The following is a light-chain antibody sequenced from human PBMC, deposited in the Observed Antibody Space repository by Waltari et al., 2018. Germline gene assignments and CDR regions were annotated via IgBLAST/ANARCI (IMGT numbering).Light chain of an antibody. CDR1: GNDVGGYNY. CDR2: EVN. J-gene: IGLJ2*01. CDR3: SSYAGGNNLV. Sequence: QSALTQPPSASGSPGQSVTISCTGSGNDVGGYNYVSWYQQHPGKAPKLLIHEVNKWPSGAPDRFSGSKSGNTASLNVSGLQAEDEADYYCSSYAGGNNLVFGGGTKLTVL. V-gene: IGLV2-8*01.